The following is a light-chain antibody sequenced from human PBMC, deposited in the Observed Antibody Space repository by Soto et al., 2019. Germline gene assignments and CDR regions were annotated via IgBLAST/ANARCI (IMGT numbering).Light chain of an antibody. V-gene: IGKV3-20*01. CDR3: QRYGSSPPMT. CDR2: GAS. J-gene: IGKJ4*01. Sequence: EIVLTQSPGTLSLSPGERATLSCRASQSVSSTSYACYQQKPGQAPRLLIYGASSRATAIPDRFSGSGSGTDFTLTISRLEPEDFAVYYCQRYGSSPPMTFGGGTKVEIK. CDR1: QSVSSTS.